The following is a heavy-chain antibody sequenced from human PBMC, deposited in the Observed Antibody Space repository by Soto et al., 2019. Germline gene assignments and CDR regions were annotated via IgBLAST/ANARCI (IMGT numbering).Heavy chain of an antibody. D-gene: IGHD3-3*01. CDR3: ARQGQLNYDFRSGYAY. CDR1: GGSISSSSNH. CDR2: IYYIENT. J-gene: IGHJ4*02. Sequence: PSETLSLSCTVSGGSISSSSNHWGWIRQPPGKGLEWIGNIYYIENTYYNPSLKSRVTISVDTSKNQFSLKLTSVTAADTAVYYCARQGQLNYDFRSGYAYWGQGTLVTVSS. V-gene: IGHV4-39*01.